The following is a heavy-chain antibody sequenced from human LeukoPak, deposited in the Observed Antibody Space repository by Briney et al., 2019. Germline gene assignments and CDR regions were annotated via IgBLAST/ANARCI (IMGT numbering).Heavy chain of an antibody. D-gene: IGHD3-3*01. CDR1: GGSISSYY. Sequence: SETLSLTCTVSGGSISSYYWSWIRQPPGKGLEWIGYIYTSGSTNYNPSLKSRVTISVDTSKNQFSLKLSSVTAADTAVYYCAREGMTIFGVVIPYFDYWGQGTLVTVSS. V-gene: IGHV4-4*09. J-gene: IGHJ4*02. CDR3: AREGMTIFGVVIPYFDY. CDR2: IYTSGST.